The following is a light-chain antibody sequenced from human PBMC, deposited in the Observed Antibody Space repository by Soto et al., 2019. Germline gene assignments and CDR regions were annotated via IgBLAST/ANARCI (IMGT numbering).Light chain of an antibody. CDR1: QSVSNNY. J-gene: IGKJ1*01. V-gene: IGKV3-20*01. CDR2: GAS. CDR3: QQYGSSGT. Sequence: EIVLTQSPGTLSLSPGERATLSCRASQSVSNNYLAWYQQKPGQAPSLLIYGASNRATGIPDRFSGSGSGTDSTLTIRRLEPEDFAVYDCQQYGSSGTFGQGTKVDIK.